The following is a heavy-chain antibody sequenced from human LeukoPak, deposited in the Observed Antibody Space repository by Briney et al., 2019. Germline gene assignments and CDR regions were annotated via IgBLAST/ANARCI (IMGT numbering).Heavy chain of an antibody. Sequence: GGSLRLSCGASGFTFSPYAINWVRQAPGKGLKWVAGISGNGGSTHYADAVKGRFTISRENSKNTVYVQMNSLRDEDTAVYFCARAKKGTPVPISYYYYAMDVWGQGTTVTVPS. V-gene: IGHV3-23*01. CDR1: GFTFSPYA. J-gene: IGHJ6*02. D-gene: IGHD2-2*01. CDR2: ISGNGGST. CDR3: ARAKKGTPVPISYYYYAMDV.